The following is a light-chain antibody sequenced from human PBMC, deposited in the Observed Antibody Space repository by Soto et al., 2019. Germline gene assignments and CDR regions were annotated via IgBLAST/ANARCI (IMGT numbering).Light chain of an antibody. J-gene: IGLJ3*02. CDR2: GNS. CDR3: QSYDSSLRGRV. Sequence: QSVLTQPPSVSGAPGQRVTISCTGSSSNIGAGYDVHWYQQLPGTAPKLLIYGNSNRPSGVPDRFSGSKSGTSASLAITGLRAEDEADYYCQSYDSSLRGRVFGGGTKLTVL. CDR1: SSNIGAGYD. V-gene: IGLV1-40*01.